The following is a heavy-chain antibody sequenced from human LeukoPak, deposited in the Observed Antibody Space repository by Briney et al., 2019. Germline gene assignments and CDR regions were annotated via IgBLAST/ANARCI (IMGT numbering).Heavy chain of an antibody. CDR2: IYYSGST. V-gene: IGHV4-59*01. CDR1: GDSISSYY. Sequence: SETLSLTCNVSGDSISSYYWSWIRQPPGKGLEWIGNIYYSGSTNYNPSLESRVTISVDTSKNQFSLKLSSVTAADTAIYYCASQTRDDYNSLSTLTYNYWGQGTLVTVSS. CDR3: ASQTRDDYNSLSTLTYNY. J-gene: IGHJ4*02. D-gene: IGHD5-24*01.